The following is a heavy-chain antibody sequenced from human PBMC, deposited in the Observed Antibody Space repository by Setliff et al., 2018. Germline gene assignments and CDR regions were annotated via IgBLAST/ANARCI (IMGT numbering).Heavy chain of an antibody. V-gene: IGHV1-2*02. D-gene: IGHD1-26*01. CDR2: INPDNGDT. CDR1: GYAFFGYF. CDR3: ASAVWEFLY. Sequence: ASVKVSCKASGYAFFGYFMNWARQAPGRGLEWMGWINPDNGDTHYAEKFQGRVTMTRDTSISTAYMELSSLRSDDTAIYYCASAVWEFLYWGQGALVTVSS. J-gene: IGHJ4*01.